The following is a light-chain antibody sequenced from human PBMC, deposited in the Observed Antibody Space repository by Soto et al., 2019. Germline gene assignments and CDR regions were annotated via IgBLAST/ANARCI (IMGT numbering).Light chain of an antibody. CDR3: SSYAGSNNLV. CDR2: EVT. V-gene: IGLV2-8*01. J-gene: IGLJ2*01. Sequence: QSALTQPPSASGSPGQSVTISCTGTSSDVVGYNYVSWYQQHPGKAPKLMIYEVTKRPSGVPDRFSGSKSGNTASLTVSGLQAEDEADYDCSSYAGSNNLVFGGGTKVTFL. CDR1: SSDVVGYNY.